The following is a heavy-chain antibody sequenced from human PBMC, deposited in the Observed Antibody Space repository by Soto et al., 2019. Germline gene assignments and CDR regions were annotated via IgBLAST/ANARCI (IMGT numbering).Heavy chain of an antibody. CDR1: GYSFTSYW. CDR2: IYPGDSDT. V-gene: IGHV5-51*01. D-gene: IGHD6-13*01. J-gene: IGHJ5*02. Sequence: GESLKISCKGSGYSFTSYWIGWVRQMPGKGLEWMGIIYPGDSDTRYSPSFQGQVTISADKSISTAYLQWSSLKASDTAMYYCARGLIAAAGRKWFDPWGQGTLVTVSS. CDR3: ARGLIAAAGRKWFDP.